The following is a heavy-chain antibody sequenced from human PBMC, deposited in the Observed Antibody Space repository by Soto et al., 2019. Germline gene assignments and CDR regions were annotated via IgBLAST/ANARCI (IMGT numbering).Heavy chain of an antibody. V-gene: IGHV3-15*07. CDR1: GLSLPDAW. CDR3: TIIEYDILTGYFIT. J-gene: IGHJ4*02. CDR2: VKGKSAGGTT. D-gene: IGHD3-9*01. Sequence: GGSLRLSCAVSGLSLPDAWMNWVRQAPGQGLEWVGRVKGKSAGGTTDYAASVKGRFSISRDDSINTLFLEMSNLKAEDGGMYFCTIIEYDILTGYFITWGQGALVTSPQ.